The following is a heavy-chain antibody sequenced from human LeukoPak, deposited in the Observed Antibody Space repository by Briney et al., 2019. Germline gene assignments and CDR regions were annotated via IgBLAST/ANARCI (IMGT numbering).Heavy chain of an antibody. Sequence: KPSESLSLTCTVSGGVLSYYYWSWIRQPPGKGLEWIGYIYYSGSTNYNPSLKSRVPISVDTSKDQFSLKLSSVSAADPAVYYCASMPEATTRFEYWGKGTLVSVS. CDR3: ASMPEATTRFEY. V-gene: IGHV4-59*01. CDR1: GGVLSYYY. D-gene: IGHD5-24*01. CDR2: IYYSGST. J-gene: IGHJ4*02.